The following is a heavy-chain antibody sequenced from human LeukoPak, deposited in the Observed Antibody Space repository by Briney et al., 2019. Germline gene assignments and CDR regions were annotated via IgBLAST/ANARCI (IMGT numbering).Heavy chain of an antibody. D-gene: IGHD3-22*01. V-gene: IGHV3-23*01. J-gene: IGHJ4*02. CDR3: AVMHRYYDGSGYWVQ. Sequence: PGGSLRLSCAASGFTFGSYAMSWVRQAPGKGLEWVSGISTSGGTTSHAESVKGRFTVSRDNPRNTLYMEMNSLRDEDTAVYYCAVMHRYYDGSGYWVQWGQGTLVTVSS. CDR2: ISTSGGTT. CDR1: GFTFGSYA.